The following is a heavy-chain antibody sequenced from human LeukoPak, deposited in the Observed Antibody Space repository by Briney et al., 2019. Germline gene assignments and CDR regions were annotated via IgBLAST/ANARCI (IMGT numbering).Heavy chain of an antibody. V-gene: IGHV3-49*04. CDR2: IRSKAYGGTT. CDR1: GFTFGDYA. D-gene: IGHD3-10*01. Sequence: GGSLRLSCTASGFTFGDYAMSWVRQAPGKGLEWVGFIRSKAYGGTTEYAASVKGRFTISRDDSKSIAYLQMSSLKTEDTAVYYCTRDAYGSGSYSYYWGQGTLVTVSS. CDR3: TRDAYGSGSYSYY. J-gene: IGHJ4*02.